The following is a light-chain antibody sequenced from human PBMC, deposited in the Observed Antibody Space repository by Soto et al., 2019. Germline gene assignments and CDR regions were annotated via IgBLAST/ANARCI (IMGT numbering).Light chain of an antibody. CDR1: SSNIGSNT. J-gene: IGLJ2*01. V-gene: IGLV1-44*01. CDR2: NDF. Sequence: QPVLTQPPSASETPGQRVTISCSGSSSNIGSNTVNWYQQLPGTAPKLLIYNDFQRPSGVPDRFSGSKSGTSASLAISGLQSEDEAAYYCAAWDDSLNGVTFGGGTKLTVL. CDR3: AAWDDSLNGVT.